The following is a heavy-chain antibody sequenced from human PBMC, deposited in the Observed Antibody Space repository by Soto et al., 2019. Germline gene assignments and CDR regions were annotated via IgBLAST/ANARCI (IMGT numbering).Heavy chain of an antibody. CDR1: GFTFSSSA. CDR2: IVAGSGNT. D-gene: IGHD3-22*01. CDR3: VADPTTYYFDGSGYYYWVT. Sequence: SVKVSCKTSGFTFSSSAVQWVRQARGQRLEWIGWIVAGSGNTNYAQKFQERVTISRDMSTSTAYMELSSLRSEDTAVYYCVADPTTYYFDGSGYYYWVTWGQGTLVTV. J-gene: IGHJ5*02. V-gene: IGHV1-58*01.